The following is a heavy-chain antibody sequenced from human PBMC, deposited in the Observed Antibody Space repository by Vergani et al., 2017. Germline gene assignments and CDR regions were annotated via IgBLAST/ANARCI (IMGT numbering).Heavy chain of an antibody. V-gene: IGHV4-38-2*01. CDR1: SYSISSDYY. CDR2: IYNSGRT. Sequence: QVQLQESGPGLVKTSETVSLTCAVSSYSISSDYYWGWIRQTPGKGLEWIGSIYNSGRTYDNPSLRGRVTMSVDTSRNQFSLKLDPVIAADTAVYYCARQSGHDLGGYFVFWGQGTRLTVSS. J-gene: IGHJ4*02. CDR3: ARQSGHDLGGYFVF. D-gene: IGHD5-12*01.